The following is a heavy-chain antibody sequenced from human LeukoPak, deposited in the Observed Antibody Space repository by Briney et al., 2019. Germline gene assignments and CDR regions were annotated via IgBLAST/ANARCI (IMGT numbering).Heavy chain of an antibody. V-gene: IGHV4-39*01. D-gene: IGHD3-22*01. Sequence: PSETLSLTCIVSGGSISRSNYYWGWIRQPPGKGLEWIGSIYYSGNTYYNPSLKSRVTISVDTYKNQFSLKVSSVTAADTAVYYCATTFGRTYYYDSSGIGNWGQGTLVTVSS. CDR1: GGSISRSNYY. CDR2: IYYSGNT. CDR3: ATTFGRTYYYDSSGIGN. J-gene: IGHJ4*02.